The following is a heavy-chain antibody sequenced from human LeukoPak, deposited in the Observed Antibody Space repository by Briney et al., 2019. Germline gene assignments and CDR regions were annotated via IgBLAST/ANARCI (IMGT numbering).Heavy chain of an antibody. CDR2: ISGSGGST. V-gene: IGHV3-23*01. CDR1: GFTFSSYA. J-gene: IGHJ4*02. D-gene: IGHD2-21*02. CDR3: AKDSPYCGGDCYPEEFDY. Sequence: GGSLRLSCAASGFTFSSYAMSWVRQAPGKGLEWVSAISGSGGSTYYADSVKGRFTISRDNSENTLYLQMNSLRAEDTAVYYCAKDSPYCGGDCYPEEFDYWGQGTLVTVSS.